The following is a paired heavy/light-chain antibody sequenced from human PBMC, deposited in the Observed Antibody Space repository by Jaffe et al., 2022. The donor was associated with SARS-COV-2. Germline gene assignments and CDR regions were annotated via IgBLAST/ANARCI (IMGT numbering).Heavy chain of an antibody. Sequence: QVQLQESGPGLVKPSETLSLTCTVSGGSIGSYYWSWIRQPPGKGLEWIGYIYHSGSTNYNPSLKSRVTILVDMSKNQFSLRVSSVTAADTAVYYCARIPFLSGSYYFDHWGQGTRVTVSS. D-gene: IGHD1-26*01. J-gene: IGHJ4*02. V-gene: IGHV4-59*01. CDR1: GGSIGSYY. CDR2: IYHSGST. CDR3: ARIPFLSGSYYFDH.
Light chain of an antibody. CDR3: QQSYSMPIT. J-gene: IGKJ5*01. CDR1: QSISSY. V-gene: IGKV1-39*01. Sequence: DIQMTQSPSSLSASVGDRVTITCRASQSISSYLNWYQQKPGKAPKLLMYAVSSLQSGVPLRFRGSGSGTDFTLTISSLQPEDFATYYCQQSYSMPITLGQGTRLEIK. CDR2: AVS.